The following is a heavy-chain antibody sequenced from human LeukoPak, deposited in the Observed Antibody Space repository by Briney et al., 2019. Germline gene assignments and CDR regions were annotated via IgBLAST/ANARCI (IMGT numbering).Heavy chain of an antibody. J-gene: IGHJ4*02. D-gene: IGHD1-26*01. V-gene: IGHV3-20*04. CDR1: GFTFDDYG. CDR3: ASAVGAGYYFDY. Sequence: PGGSLRLSCAGSGFTFDDYGMSWVRQAPGKRLEWVSGINWSGSRTGYADSVKGRFTISRDNAKNSLYLQMNSLRAEDTAFYYCASAVGAGYYFDYWGQGTLVTVPS. CDR2: INWSGSRT.